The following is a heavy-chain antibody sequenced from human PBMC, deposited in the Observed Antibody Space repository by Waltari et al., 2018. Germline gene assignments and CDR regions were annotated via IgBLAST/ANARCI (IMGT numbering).Heavy chain of an antibody. CDR3: ARLAHDYGDYVAYYYMDV. CDR1: GRSFSGYY. J-gene: IGHJ6*03. CDR2: INHSGST. Sequence: QVQLQQWGAGLLKPSESLSLTCAVCGRSFSGYYWSWIRQPPGKGLEWIGEINHSGSTNYNPSLKSRVTISVDTSKNQFSLKLSSVTAADTAVYYCARLAHDYGDYVAYYYMDVWGKGTTVTVSS. D-gene: IGHD4-17*01. V-gene: IGHV4-34*01.